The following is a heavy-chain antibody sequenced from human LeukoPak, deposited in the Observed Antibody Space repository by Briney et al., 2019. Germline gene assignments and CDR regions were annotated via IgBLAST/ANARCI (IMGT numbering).Heavy chain of an antibody. CDR1: GFTFSSYG. D-gene: IGHD6-25*01. CDR2: ISYDGSNK. V-gene: IGHV3-30*03. J-gene: IGHJ4*02. CDR3: ARGIAASRGPFDY. Sequence: GGSLRLSCAASGFTFSSYGMHWVRQAPGKGLEWVAVISYDGSNKYYADSVKGRFTISRDNSKNTLYLQMNSLRAEDTAVYYCARGIAASRGPFDYWGQGTLVTVSS.